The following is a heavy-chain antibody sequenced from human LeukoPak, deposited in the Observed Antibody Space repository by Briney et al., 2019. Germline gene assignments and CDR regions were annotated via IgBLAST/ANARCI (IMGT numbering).Heavy chain of an antibody. CDR1: GFTVSSNY. J-gene: IGHJ4*02. CDR3: ARAQLSKTAMYY. CDR2: IYSGGST. V-gene: IGHV3-66*01. D-gene: IGHD2-21*02. Sequence: GGSLRLSCAASGFTVSSNYMSWVRQAPGKGLEWVSVIYSGGSTYYADSVKGRFTISRDNSKNTLYLQMNSLRAEDTAVYYCARAQLSKTAMYYWGQGTLVTVSS.